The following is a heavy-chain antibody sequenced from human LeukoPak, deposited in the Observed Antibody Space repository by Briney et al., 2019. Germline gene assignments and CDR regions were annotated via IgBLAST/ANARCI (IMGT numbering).Heavy chain of an antibody. J-gene: IGHJ4*02. D-gene: IGHD4-23*01. V-gene: IGHV1-69*05. CDR3: ARGRWEVSGYFDY. CDR1: GGTFISYA. Sequence: SVKVSCKASGGTFISYAISWVRQAPGQGREWMGRIIPIFGTANYAQKFQGRVTITTDESTSTAYMELSSLRSEDPAVYYCARGRWEVSGYFDYWGQGTLVTVSS. CDR2: IIPIFGTA.